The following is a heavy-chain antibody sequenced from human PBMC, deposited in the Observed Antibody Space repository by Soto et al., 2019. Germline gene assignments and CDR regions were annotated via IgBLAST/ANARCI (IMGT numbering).Heavy chain of an antibody. Sequence: QVQLQQWGAGLLKPSETLSLNCAVNGGSLSGYYWSWIRQPPGKGLEWIGEIKDGGYTNYSPSLKSRVTISSDTSNSQFSLRMNSVTAADTGVYYCARGQEGVVATQWGQGAMVTVSS. CDR2: IKDGGYT. V-gene: IGHV4-34*01. CDR3: ARGQEGVVATQ. J-gene: IGHJ4*02. D-gene: IGHD5-12*01. CDR1: GGSLSGYY.